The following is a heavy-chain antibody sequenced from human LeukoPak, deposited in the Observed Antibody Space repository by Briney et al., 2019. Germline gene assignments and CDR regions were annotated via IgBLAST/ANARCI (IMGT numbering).Heavy chain of an antibody. CDR1: GFTFDDYG. J-gene: IGHJ4*02. CDR3: AKGGGLGQWLVYFDY. D-gene: IGHD6-19*01. V-gene: IGHV3-20*04. Sequence: GGSLRLSCAASGFTFDDYGMSWVRQAPGKGLEWVSGINWNGGSTGYADSVKGRFTISRDNAKNSLYLQMNSLRAEDTAVYYCAKGGGLGQWLVYFDYWGQGTLVTVSS. CDR2: INWNGGST.